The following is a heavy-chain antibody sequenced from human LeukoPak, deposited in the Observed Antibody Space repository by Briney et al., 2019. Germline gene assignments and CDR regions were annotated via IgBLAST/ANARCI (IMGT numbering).Heavy chain of an antibody. CDR2: VYYSGST. CDR3: ARYYGDYGFDY. V-gene: IGHV4-39*01. CDR1: GGSINSPNYY. J-gene: IGHJ4*02. D-gene: IGHD4-17*01. Sequence: SETLSLTCSVSGGSINSPNYYWGWIRQPPGKKLEWIGSVYYSGSTYYNPSLKSRLTISVDTSKNQFSLNLTSVAATDSAVYYCARYYGDYGFDYWGQGTLVTVSS.